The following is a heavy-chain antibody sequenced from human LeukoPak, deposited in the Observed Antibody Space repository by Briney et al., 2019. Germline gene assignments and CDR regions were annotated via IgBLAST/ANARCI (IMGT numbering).Heavy chain of an antibody. D-gene: IGHD3-10*01. CDR2: MNPNSGNT. V-gene: IGHV1-8*01. CDR3: ARTLIGEQDY. J-gene: IGHJ4*02. Sequence: ASVKVSCKASGYTFTSYDINWVRQATGQGLEWMGWMNPNSGNTGYAQKFQGRVAMTRDTSISTAYMELSRLRSDDTAVYYCARTLIGEQDYWGQGTLVTVSS. CDR1: GYTFTSYD.